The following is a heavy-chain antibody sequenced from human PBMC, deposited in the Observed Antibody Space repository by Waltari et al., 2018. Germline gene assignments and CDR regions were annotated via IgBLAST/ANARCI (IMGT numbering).Heavy chain of an antibody. CDR2: ISSSGSTR. V-gene: IGHV3-11*01. CDR3: ARTILLEWLLYVLDY. D-gene: IGHD3-3*01. Sequence: QVQLVESGGGLVKPGGSLRLSCAASGFTFSDYYMSWIRQAPGKGLDWVSYISSSGSTRYYADSVKGRFTISRDNAKNSLYLQMNSLRAEDTAVYYCARTILLEWLLYVLDYWGQGTLVTVSS. J-gene: IGHJ4*02. CDR1: GFTFSDYY.